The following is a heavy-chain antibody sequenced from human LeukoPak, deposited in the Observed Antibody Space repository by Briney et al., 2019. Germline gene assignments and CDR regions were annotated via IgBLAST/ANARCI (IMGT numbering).Heavy chain of an antibody. V-gene: IGHV1-8*01. CDR3: ASHTYYYSSGSFGH. D-gene: IGHD3-10*01. CDR1: GYTFTSYD. CDR2: MNPSSGNT. J-gene: IGHJ4*02. Sequence: ASVTVSCKASGYTFTSYDINWVRQATGQGPEWMGWMNPSSGNTGYAQRFQGTVTMTRDTSISTAYLELSSLRSEDTAVYYCASHTYYYSSGSFGHWGQGTLVTVSS.